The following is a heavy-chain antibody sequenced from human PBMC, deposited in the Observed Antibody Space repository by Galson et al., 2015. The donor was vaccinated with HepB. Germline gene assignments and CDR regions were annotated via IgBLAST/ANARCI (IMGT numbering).Heavy chain of an antibody. CDR1: GFTFSSYA. J-gene: IGHJ6*02. CDR2: ISYDGSNK. D-gene: IGHD5-12*01. CDR3: ARSGDGGYDPPYYYYGMDV. V-gene: IGHV3-30*04. Sequence: SLRLSCAASGFTFSSYAMHWARQAPGKGLEWVAVISYDGSNKYYADSVKGRFTISRDNSKNTLYLQMNSLRAEDTAVYYCARSGDGGYDPPYYYYGMDVWGQGTTVTVSS.